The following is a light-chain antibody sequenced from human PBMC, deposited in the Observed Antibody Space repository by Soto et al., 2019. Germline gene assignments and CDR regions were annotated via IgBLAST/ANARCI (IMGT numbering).Light chain of an antibody. V-gene: IGKV3-20*01. CDR3: QLYGDSPMYT. J-gene: IGKJ5*01. Sequence: EIVLTQSPATLSLSPGERATLSCRASQSVSDSSLAWYHQKPGQAPRLLIYGASRRATGIPDTFSGSGSGTDFTLTISRLEPEDFAVYYCQLYGDSPMYTFGQGTRLEI. CDR1: QSVSDSS. CDR2: GAS.